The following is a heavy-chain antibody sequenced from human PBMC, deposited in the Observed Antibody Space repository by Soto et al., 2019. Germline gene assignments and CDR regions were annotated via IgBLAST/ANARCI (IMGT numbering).Heavy chain of an antibody. CDR3: ARVEGLTGYFDY. Sequence: QVQLVQSGAEVKKPGSSVKVSCKASGGTFSSYTISWVRQAPGQGLEWMGRIIPILGIANYAQKFQGRVTITADKYTSTAYMELSSLRSEDTAVYYCARVEGLTGYFDYWGQGTLVTVSS. D-gene: IGHD2-8*02. J-gene: IGHJ4*02. CDR2: IIPILGIA. CDR1: GGTFSSYT. V-gene: IGHV1-69*02.